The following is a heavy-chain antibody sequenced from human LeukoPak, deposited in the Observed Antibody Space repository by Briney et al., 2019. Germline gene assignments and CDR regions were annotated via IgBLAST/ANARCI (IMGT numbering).Heavy chain of an antibody. J-gene: IGHJ4*02. Sequence: GGSLRLSCAASGFTFSDYYMSWIRQAPGKGLEWVGRIKSKTDGGTTDYAAPVRGRFTISRDDSKNTLYLQMNSLKTEDTAVYYCPTPPFCGDDSPHVGYGGQEPRVTVSS. D-gene: IGHD2-21*02. CDR3: PTPPFCGDDSPHVGY. CDR2: IKSKTDGGTT. CDR1: GFTFSDYY. V-gene: IGHV3-15*01.